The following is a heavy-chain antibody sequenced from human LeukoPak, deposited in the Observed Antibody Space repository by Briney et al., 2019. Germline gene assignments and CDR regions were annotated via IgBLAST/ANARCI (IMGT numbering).Heavy chain of an antibody. Sequence: GGSLRLSCALSRVTSSSYEMGCVRQAPGEGLWWVSYICSSGSTIYYTDSVKGRFTISRDNAKNALYLQMNRLRAEDTAVYYCARAKPEQDAFDIWGQGTMVTVSS. CDR3: ARAKPEQDAFDI. J-gene: IGHJ3*02. D-gene: IGHD1/OR15-1a*01. CDR2: ICSSGSTI. CDR1: RVTSSSYE. V-gene: IGHV3-48*03.